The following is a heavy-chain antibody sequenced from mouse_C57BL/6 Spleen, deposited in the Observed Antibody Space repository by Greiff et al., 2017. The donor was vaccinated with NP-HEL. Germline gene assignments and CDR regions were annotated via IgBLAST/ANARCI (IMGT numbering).Heavy chain of an antibody. Sequence: EVKLVESEGGLVQPGSSMKLSCTASGFTFSDYYMAWVRQVPEKGLEWVANINYDGSSTYYLDSLKSRFIISRDNAKNILYLQMSSLKSEDTATYYCARVGGYSAMDYWGQGTSVTVSS. CDR2: INYDGSST. CDR3: ARVGGYSAMDY. J-gene: IGHJ4*01. V-gene: IGHV5-16*01. CDR1: GFTFSDYY.